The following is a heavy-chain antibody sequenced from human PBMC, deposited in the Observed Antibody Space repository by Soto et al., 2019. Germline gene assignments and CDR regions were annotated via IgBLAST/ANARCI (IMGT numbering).Heavy chain of an antibody. CDR1: EFSLSTYS. J-gene: IGHJ6*02. D-gene: IGHD2-21*02. V-gene: IGHV3-21*03. Sequence: GGSLRLSCTASEFSLSTYSMNWVRQAPGKGLEWVSSISTRSDVYYTDSVKGRFTIARDNAKNSLSLQMNSLSAEDTGVYYCAREKTAWPLAYGLEVWGQGTTVTVSS. CDR2: ISTRSDV. CDR3: AREKTAWPLAYGLEV.